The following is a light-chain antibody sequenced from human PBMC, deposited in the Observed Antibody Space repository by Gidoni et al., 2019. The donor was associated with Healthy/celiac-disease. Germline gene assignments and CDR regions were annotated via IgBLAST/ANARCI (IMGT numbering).Light chain of an antibody. CDR3: QQCDSSQFT. Sequence: IVLTQSPGTLSLSPGERATLSCRASQSVSSSYLAWYQQKPGQAPRLLIYGASSLATGIPDRVSGRGAGTDFTLTISILDADDFAVYCWQQCDSSQFTFGAGTKVDIK. CDR1: QSVSSSY. V-gene: IGKV3-20*01. CDR2: GAS. J-gene: IGKJ3*01.